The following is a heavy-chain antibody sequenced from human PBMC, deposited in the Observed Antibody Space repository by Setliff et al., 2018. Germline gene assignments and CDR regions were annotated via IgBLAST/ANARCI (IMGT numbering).Heavy chain of an antibody. CDR2: ITWSSDNT. V-gene: IGHV3-20*04. Sequence: PGGSLRLSCVASGFKFDDHVMYWVRQVPGKGLEWVAGITWSSDNTGYVDSVKGRFTISRDNAKNSLYLQLNSLRAEDTAVYYCSTRTVAARSLDTWGQGTLVTVSS. J-gene: IGHJ5*02. CDR3: STRTVAARSLDT. D-gene: IGHD6-13*01. CDR1: GFKFDDHV.